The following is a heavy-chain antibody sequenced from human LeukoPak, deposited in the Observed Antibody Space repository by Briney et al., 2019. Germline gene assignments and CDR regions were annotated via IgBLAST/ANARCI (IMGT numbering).Heavy chain of an antibody. CDR1: GFTFSDYE. CDR2: ISTIGAII. J-gene: IGHJ4*02. D-gene: IGHD2-21*01. Sequence: GSLRLSCAASGFTFSDYEMNWVRQTPGKGLEWVSYISTIGAIIYYADSVKGRFTISRDNAKNSLYLQMNSLRAEDTAVYYCAREGIHFDYWGQGTLVTVSS. V-gene: IGHV3-48*03. CDR3: AREGIHFDY.